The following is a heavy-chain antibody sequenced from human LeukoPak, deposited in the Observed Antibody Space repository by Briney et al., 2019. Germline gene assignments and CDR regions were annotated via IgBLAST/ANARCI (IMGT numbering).Heavy chain of an antibody. J-gene: IGHJ4*02. Sequence: SETLSLTCTVSGGSITNCYWSWIRQPPGKGLEWIGYIYYSGSTNYNPSLKSRVTISVETSKNQFSLKLSSVTPADTAVYYCARAFGVVIYFDYWGQGTLVTVSS. D-gene: IGHD3-3*01. CDR1: GGSITNCY. V-gene: IGHV4-59*01. CDR3: ARAFGVVIYFDY. CDR2: IYYSGST.